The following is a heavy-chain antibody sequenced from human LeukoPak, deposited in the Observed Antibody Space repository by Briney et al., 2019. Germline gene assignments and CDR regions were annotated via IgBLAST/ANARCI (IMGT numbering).Heavy chain of an antibody. CDR2: IYNDGTT. V-gene: IGHV3-53*01. CDR3: TKTGGPWD. D-gene: IGHD7-27*01. Sequence: PGGSLRLSWAASGFTVITSFMSWVRQAPGKGLEWVSVIYNDGTTYYADSVKGRFTISRDNPKNTLYLQMNTLRAEDTAVYYCTKTGGPWDWGQGTQVTVSS. J-gene: IGHJ4*02. CDR1: GFTVITSF.